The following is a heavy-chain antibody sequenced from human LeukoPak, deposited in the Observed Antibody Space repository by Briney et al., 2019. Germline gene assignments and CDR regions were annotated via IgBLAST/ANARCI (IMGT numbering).Heavy chain of an antibody. CDR3: ARMREMATIIYFDY. CDR1: GFTFSSYW. J-gene: IGHJ4*02. V-gene: IGHV3-7*03. D-gene: IGHD5-24*01. CDR2: IKQDGSEK. Sequence: AGGSLRLSCAAPGFTFSSYWMSWVRQAPGKGLEWVANIKQDGSEKYYVDSVKGRFTISRDNAKNSLYLQMNSLRAEDTAVYYCARMREMATIIYFDYWGQGTLVTVSS.